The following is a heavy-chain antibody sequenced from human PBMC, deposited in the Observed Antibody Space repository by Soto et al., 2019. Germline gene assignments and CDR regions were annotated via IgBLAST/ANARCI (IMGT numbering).Heavy chain of an antibody. Sequence: EVQLLESGGGLVQPGGSLRLSCAASGFTFSSYAMSWVRQAPGKGLEWVSAISGSGGSTYYADSVKGRFTISRDNSKNTLYLQMNSVRAEDTAVYYCSKDLRQQLEPRDYWGQGTLVTVSS. CDR1: GFTFSSYA. CDR3: SKDLRQQLEPRDY. V-gene: IGHV3-23*01. CDR2: ISGSGGST. J-gene: IGHJ4*02. D-gene: IGHD6-13*01.